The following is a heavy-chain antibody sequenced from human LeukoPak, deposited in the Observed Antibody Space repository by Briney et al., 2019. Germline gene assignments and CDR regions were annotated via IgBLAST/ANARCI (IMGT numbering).Heavy chain of an antibody. CDR3: ARDFALEWLLRSYFDY. J-gene: IGHJ4*02. D-gene: IGHD3-22*01. V-gene: IGHV1-46*01. CDR1: GYTFTSYY. Sequence: ASVKVSCKASGYTFTSYYMHWVRQAPGQGLEWMGIINPSGGSTSYAQKFQGRVTMTRDTSTSTVYMELSSLRSEDTAVYYCARDFALEWLLRSYFDYWGQGTLVTVSS. CDR2: INPSGGST.